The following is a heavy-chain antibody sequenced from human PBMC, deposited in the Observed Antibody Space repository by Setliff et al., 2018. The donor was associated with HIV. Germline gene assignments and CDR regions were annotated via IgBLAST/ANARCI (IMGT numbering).Heavy chain of an antibody. Sequence: ASVKVSCKASGYTFTSYHMYWVRQAPGQGLEWMGAINPSGGSTRYAQKFQGRVTMTRDTSTSTVYMELSSLRSEDTAVYYCARDLSISNPYYDILTGPGVYWGQGTLFTVSS. V-gene: IGHV1-46*01. CDR2: INPSGGST. D-gene: IGHD3-9*01. J-gene: IGHJ4*02. CDR1: GYTFTSYH. CDR3: ARDLSISNPYYDILTGPGVY.